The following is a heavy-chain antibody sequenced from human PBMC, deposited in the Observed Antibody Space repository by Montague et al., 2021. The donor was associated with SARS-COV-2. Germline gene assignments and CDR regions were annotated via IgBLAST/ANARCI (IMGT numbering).Heavy chain of an antibody. CDR1: GGPFIVYF. J-gene: IGHJ5*02. Sequence: SETLSLTCAANGGPFIVYFWTWIHRSPGRGPAWVSEIKHSVTTNYNFNWSLRRQLTISVHTSKRQFSLKLSSVTAEDTGVYYCARCDPQTLTLIGLRVKSDSDHWGQGALVTVSS. CDR3: ARCDPQTLTLIGLRVKSDSDH. V-gene: IGHV4-34*01. CDR2: IKHSVTT. D-gene: IGHD3-9*01.